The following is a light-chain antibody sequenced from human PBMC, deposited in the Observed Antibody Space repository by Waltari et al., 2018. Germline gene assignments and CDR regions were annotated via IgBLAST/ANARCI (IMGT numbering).Light chain of an antibody. CDR1: NIDIGRYNY. CDR3: SSYTLDIKMI. CDR2: DVN. J-gene: IGLJ2*01. Sequence: QSALTQPASMSGSPGQLITISCTGSNIDIGRYNYVPWYQQYPGKAPKVLIYDVNKRPSGASDRFSGSKSGNTASLTISGLQAEDEADYYCSSYTLDIKMIFGGGTKLTVL. V-gene: IGLV2-14*03.